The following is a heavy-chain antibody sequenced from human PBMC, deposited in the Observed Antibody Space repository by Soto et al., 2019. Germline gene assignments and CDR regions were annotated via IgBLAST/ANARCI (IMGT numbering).Heavy chain of an antibody. D-gene: IGHD4-4*01. V-gene: IGHV4-4*02. CDR2: IYHSGST. CDR1: GGSISSSNW. Sequence: SETLSLTCTVSGGSISSSNWWSWVRQPPGKGLEWIGEIYHSGSTNYNPSLKSRVTISVDKSKNQFSLKLSSVTAADTAVYYCARADETTVTTVVTYWGQGTLVTVSS. J-gene: IGHJ4*02. CDR3: ARADETTVTTVVTY.